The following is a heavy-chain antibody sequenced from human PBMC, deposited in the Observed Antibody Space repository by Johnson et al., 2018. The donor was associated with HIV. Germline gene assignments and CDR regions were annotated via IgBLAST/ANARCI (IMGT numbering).Heavy chain of an antibody. Sequence: VQLVESGGRVVQPGRSLRLSCAASGFTFSSYGMHWVRQAPGKGLEWVSAISGSGGSTYYADSVKGRFTISRDNSKNTLYLQMNSLRAEDTAVYYCARACRDGYTCDAFDIWGQGTMVTVSS. CDR2: ISGSGGST. V-gene: IGHV3-23*04. D-gene: IGHD5-24*01. CDR3: ARACRDGYTCDAFDI. CDR1: GFTFSSYG. J-gene: IGHJ3*02.